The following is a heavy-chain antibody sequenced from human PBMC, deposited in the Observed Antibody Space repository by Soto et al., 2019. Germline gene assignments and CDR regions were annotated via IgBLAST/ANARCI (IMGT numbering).Heavy chain of an antibody. CDR2: MNPDSGNT. J-gene: IGHJ6*02. D-gene: IGHD4-17*01. CDR3: ARGPSDYGDYDYYFNGMDV. Sequence: ASVKVSCKASGYTFTNYDINWVRQSPGQGLEWMGWMNPDSGNTGYAQKFRGRVTMTRDTPMSTAYMDLSGLRSEDTAVYYCARGPSDYGDYDYYFNGMDVWGQGTTVTISS. CDR1: GYTFTNYD. V-gene: IGHV1-8*01.